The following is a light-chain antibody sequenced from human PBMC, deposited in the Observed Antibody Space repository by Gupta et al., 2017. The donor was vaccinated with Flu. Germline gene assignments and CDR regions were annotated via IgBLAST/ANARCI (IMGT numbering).Light chain of an antibody. V-gene: IGKV1-5*03. Sequence: DIQMTQSPFTLSASVGDRVTITCRASQSVSNWLAGYQQKPGKAPQLRSYETSTLERGVPSRGSGSRSGTEFTLTIRSLQPDDFATYVCQKYKSSTDSFGQGT. CDR3: QKYKSSTDS. CDR2: ETS. CDR1: QSVSNW. J-gene: IGKJ2*03.